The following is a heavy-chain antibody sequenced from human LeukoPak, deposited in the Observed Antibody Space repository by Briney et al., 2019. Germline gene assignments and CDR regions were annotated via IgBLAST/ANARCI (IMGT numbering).Heavy chain of an antibody. D-gene: IGHD2-15*01. CDR2: IDKKDNLYAT. Sequence: PGGSLKLSCAASGFSFSGSSVHWVRQSSGRGLEWVGLIDKKDNLYATAYAESVRGRFTISRDDSKDTAFLHMDSLKTEDTALYYCTRDRRTYNWFDPWGRGTLVTVSS. CDR3: TRDRRTYNWFDP. J-gene: IGHJ5*02. CDR1: GFSFSGSS. V-gene: IGHV3-73*01.